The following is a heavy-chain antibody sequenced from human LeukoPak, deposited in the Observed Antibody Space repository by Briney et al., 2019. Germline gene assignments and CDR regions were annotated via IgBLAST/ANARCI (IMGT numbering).Heavy chain of an antibody. CDR2: IKQDGSEK. J-gene: IGHJ3*02. D-gene: IGHD3-22*01. CDR3: AREIYDSSGYSYGAFDI. V-gene: IGHV3-7*01. CDR1: GFTFSSYW. Sequence: GGSLRLSCAASGFTFSSYWMSWVRQAPGKGLEWVANIKQDGSEKYYVDSVKGRFTISRDNAKNSLYLQMNSLRAEDTAVYYCAREIYDSSGYSYGAFDIWGQGTMVTVSS.